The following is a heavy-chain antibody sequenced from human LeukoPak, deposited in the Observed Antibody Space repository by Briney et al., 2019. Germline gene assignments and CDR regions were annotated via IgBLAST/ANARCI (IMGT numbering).Heavy chain of an antibody. Sequence: SETLSLTCTVSGGSISIGTHYWGWIRQPAGKGLEWIGRISTSGTTNYNPSLKSLVTISLDTSKHQFSLKLNSVTAADTAVYYCAREGGYSSYYFDYWGQGTLVTVSS. CDR3: AREGGYSSYYFDY. CDR2: ISTSGTT. V-gene: IGHV4-61*02. J-gene: IGHJ4*02. CDR1: GGSISIGTHY. D-gene: IGHD2-15*01.